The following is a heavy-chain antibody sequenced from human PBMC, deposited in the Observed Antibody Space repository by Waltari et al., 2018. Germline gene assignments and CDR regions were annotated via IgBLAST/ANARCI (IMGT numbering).Heavy chain of an antibody. CDR1: GGSFSGYY. J-gene: IGHJ4*02. D-gene: IGHD6-19*01. V-gene: IGHV4-34*01. Sequence: QVQLQQWGAGLLQPSETLSLTCAVYGGSFSGYYWSWNRQPPGKGLEWIGEINHSGSTNYNPSLKSRVTISVDTSKNQFSLKLSSVTAADTAVYYCARGVSSSGWYEMYYFDYWGQGTLVTVSA. CDR3: ARGVSSSGWYEMYYFDY. CDR2: INHSGST.